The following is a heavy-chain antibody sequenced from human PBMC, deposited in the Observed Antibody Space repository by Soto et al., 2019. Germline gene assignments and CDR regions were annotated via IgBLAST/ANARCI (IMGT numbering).Heavy chain of an antibody. D-gene: IGHD1-1*01. CDR1: GFTFSMYG. CDR3: GRERRVIPDCDLEF. CDR2: IYSDGSHQ. V-gene: IGHV3-30*03. J-gene: IGHJ4*02. Sequence: QVQLVESGGGVVQPGSSLRLSCEASGFTFSMYGMHWVRQAPGKGLEWVGVIYSDGSHQYYGDSVKGRFTISRDNSNKMVYLQMTGLGPGDSALYFCGRERRVIPDCDLEFWGQGVLVTVSS.